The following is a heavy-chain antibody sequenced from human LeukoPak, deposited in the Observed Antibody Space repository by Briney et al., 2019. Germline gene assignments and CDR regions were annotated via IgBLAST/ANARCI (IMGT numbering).Heavy chain of an antibody. CDR2: IWYDGSNK. V-gene: IGHV3-33*01. Sequence: PGGSLRLSCAASGFTFSSYGMHWVRQAPGKGLEWVAVIWYDGSNKYYADSVKGRFTISRDNSKNTLYLQMNSLRAEDTAVYYCARTGVGASAFDIWGQGTMVTVSS. D-gene: IGHD1-26*01. CDR1: GFTFSSYG. CDR3: ARTGVGASAFDI. J-gene: IGHJ3*02.